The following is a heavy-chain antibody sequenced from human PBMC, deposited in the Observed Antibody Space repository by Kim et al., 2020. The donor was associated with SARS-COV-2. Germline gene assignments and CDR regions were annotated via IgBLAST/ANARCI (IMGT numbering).Heavy chain of an antibody. D-gene: IGHD5-18*01. V-gene: IGHV3-11*06. J-gene: IGHJ4*02. CDR3: ARGPRGYSYGSGDY. Sequence: GDSVKCRFTISRDNAKNSLYLQMNGLGAEDTAVYYCARGPRGYSYGSGDYWGQGTLVTVSS.